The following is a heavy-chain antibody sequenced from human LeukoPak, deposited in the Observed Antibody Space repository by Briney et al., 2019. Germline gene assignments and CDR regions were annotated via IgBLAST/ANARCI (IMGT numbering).Heavy chain of an antibody. J-gene: IGHJ6*03. D-gene: IGHD3-3*01. CDR1: GGSISSYY. CDR2: IYTSGST. V-gene: IGHV4-4*07. Sequence: SETLSLTCTVSGGSISSYYWSWIRQPAGKGLEWIGRIYTSGSTYYNPSLKSRVTISVDRSKNQFSLKLSSVTAADTAVYYCAREVRFKRSYYYMDVWGKGTTVTVSS. CDR3: AREVRFKRSYYYMDV.